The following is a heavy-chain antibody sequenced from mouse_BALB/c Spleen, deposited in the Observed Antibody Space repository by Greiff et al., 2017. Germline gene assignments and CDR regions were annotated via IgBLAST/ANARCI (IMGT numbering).Heavy chain of an antibody. CDR1: GYTFTSYW. CDR3: TRGPDYGNYDYAMDY. J-gene: IGHJ4*01. V-gene: IGHV1S22*01. Sequence: LQQPGSELVRPGASVKLSCKASGYTFTSYWMHWVKQRPGQGLEWIGNIYPGSGSTNYDEKFKSKATLTVDTSSSTAYMQLSSLTSEDSAVYYCTRGPDYGNYDYAMDYWGQGTSVTVSS. CDR2: IYPGSGST. D-gene: IGHD2-1*01.